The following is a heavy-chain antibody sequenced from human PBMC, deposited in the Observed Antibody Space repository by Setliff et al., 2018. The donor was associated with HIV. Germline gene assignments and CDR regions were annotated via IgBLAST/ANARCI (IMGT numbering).Heavy chain of an antibody. Sequence: SETLSLTCIVSGGSISTYYWSWIRQPPGKGLEWIGYIFFSGSTNYSPSLKSRLTMSIDTSTSQFSLKLSSVTAADTAVYHCARAENYYYDSGAFKSGLDAFDIWGQGTMVTVSS. J-gene: IGHJ3*02. CDR1: GGSISTYY. CDR3: ARAENYYYDSGAFKSGLDAFDI. CDR2: IFFSGST. V-gene: IGHV4-59*08. D-gene: IGHD3-22*01.